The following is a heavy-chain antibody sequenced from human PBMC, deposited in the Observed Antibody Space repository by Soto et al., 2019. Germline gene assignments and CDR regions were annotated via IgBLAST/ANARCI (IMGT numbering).Heavy chain of an antibody. D-gene: IGHD6-13*01. V-gene: IGHV4-39*01. J-gene: IGHJ4*02. CDR3: ARGSSSWYVFDY. CDR1: GGSISSSSYY. Sequence: SETLSLTCTVSGGSISSSSYYWGWIRQPPGKGLEWIGSIYYSGSTYYNPSLKSRVTISVDTSKNQFSLKLSSVTAADTAVYYCARGSSSWYVFDYWGQGTLVTVSS. CDR2: IYYSGST.